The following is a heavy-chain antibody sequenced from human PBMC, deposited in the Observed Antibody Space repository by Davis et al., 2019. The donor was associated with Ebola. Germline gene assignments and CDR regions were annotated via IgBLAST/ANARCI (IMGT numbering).Heavy chain of an antibody. V-gene: IGHV3-21*01. Sequence: PGESLKISCAASGFTFSSYSMNWVRQAPGKGLEWVSSISSSSSYIYYADSVKGRFTISRDNAKNSLYLQMNSLRAEDTAVYYCARLSIAAAWDAFDIWGQGTMVTVSS. CDR1: GFTFSSYS. J-gene: IGHJ3*02. CDR2: ISSSSSYI. CDR3: ARLSIAAAWDAFDI. D-gene: IGHD6-13*01.